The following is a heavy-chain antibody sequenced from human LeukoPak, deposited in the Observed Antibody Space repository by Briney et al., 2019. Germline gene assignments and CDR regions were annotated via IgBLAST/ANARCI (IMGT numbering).Heavy chain of an antibody. J-gene: IGHJ4*02. V-gene: IGHV3-30*02. Sequence: GGSLRLSCAASGFTLSSYGMHWVRKAPGKRLEWVAFIRYDGSNKYYADSVKGRFTISRDNSKNTLYLQMNSPRAEDTAVYYCARALEDFDYWGQGTLVTVSS. D-gene: IGHD3-3*01. CDR1: GFTLSSYG. CDR3: ARALEDFDY. CDR2: IRYDGSNK.